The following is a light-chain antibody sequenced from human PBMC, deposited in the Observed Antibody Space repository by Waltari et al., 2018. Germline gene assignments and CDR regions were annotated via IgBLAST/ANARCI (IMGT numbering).Light chain of an antibody. J-gene: IGLJ3*02. V-gene: IGLV1-44*01. CDR1: SSNIGGDP. Sequence: QSVLTQPPSASGTPGQRVTISCSGSSSNIGGDPVSWYQHLPGTAPKPLIYSNNQRPSGGPGRFSGSQSGTTASLAISGLQSEDEAAYYCAAWDDSLDGWVFGGGTKLTVL. CDR2: SNN. CDR3: AAWDDSLDGWV.